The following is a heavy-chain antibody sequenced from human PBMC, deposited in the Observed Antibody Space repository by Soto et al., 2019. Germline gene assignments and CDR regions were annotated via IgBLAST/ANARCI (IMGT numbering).Heavy chain of an antibody. CDR2: IYYSGST. CDR1: GGSISSYY. D-gene: IGHD1-20*01. V-gene: IGHV4-59*01. CDR3: ARRYGRNFDY. Sequence: EPLSLTCTVSGGSISSYYWSWIRQPPGKGLEWIGYIYYSGSTNYNPSLKSRVTISVDTSKNQFSLKLSSVTAADTAVYYCARRYGRNFDYWGQGSLVTVSS. J-gene: IGHJ4*02.